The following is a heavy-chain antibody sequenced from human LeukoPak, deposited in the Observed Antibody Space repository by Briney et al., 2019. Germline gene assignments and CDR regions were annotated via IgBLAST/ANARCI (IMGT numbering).Heavy chain of an antibody. J-gene: IGHJ4*02. D-gene: IGHD7-27*01. CDR3: ATNTGTVFDY. CDR1: GDFITAPY. Sequence: SETLSLTCTVSGDFITAPYWSWIRQPPGKGLEWIGYVYYSGSTEYNPSLRSRVTISLEMSKHQFSLNVTSVTAADTAVYYCATNTGTVFDYWGQGALVTVSS. CDR2: VYYSGST. V-gene: IGHV4-59*11.